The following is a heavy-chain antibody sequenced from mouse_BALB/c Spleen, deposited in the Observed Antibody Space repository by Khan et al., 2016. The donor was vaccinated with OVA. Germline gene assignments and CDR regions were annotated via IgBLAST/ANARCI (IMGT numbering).Heavy chain of an antibody. CDR3: ARSYFYGSSTWFGY. CDR1: GYTFTTYW. CDR2: IDPSDSYT. J-gene: IGHJ3*01. V-gene: IGHV1-69*02. D-gene: IGHD1-1*01. Sequence: QVQLQQPGAELVKPGASVKLSCKASGYTFTTYWMHWVKRRPGQGLEWIGEIDPSDSYTNYNQEFKSKATLTVDKSSSTAYMQLSSLTSEDSAVYYCARSYFYGSSTWFGYWGQGTLVTVSA.